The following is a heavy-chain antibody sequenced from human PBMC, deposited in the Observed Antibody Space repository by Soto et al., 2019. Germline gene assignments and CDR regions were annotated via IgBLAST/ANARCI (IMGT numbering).Heavy chain of an antibody. J-gene: IGHJ4*02. V-gene: IGHV3-64D*08. CDR2: ISSNGGST. CDR1: GFTFSSYA. D-gene: IGHD3-10*01. CDR3: VKDFSGITMVRGVINFDY. Sequence: GGSLRLSCSASGFTFSSYAMHWVRQAPGKGLEYVSAISSNGGSTYYADSVKGRFTISRDNSKNTLYLQMSSLRAEDTAVYYCVKDFSGITMVRGVINFDYWGQGTLVTVSS.